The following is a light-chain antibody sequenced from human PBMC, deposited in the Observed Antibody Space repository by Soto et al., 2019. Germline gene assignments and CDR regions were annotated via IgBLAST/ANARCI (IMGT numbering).Light chain of an antibody. Sequence: QSVLTQPASVSGSPGQAIAISFTGTSSDVGGYNSVSWYQQHPGKAPKLMIYNVSNRPSGVSDRFSGSKSGNTASLTISGLQAEDEAVYYCSSYTSSNTYVFGTGTKVTVL. V-gene: IGLV2-14*03. CDR2: NVS. J-gene: IGLJ1*01. CDR3: SSYTSSNTYV. CDR1: SSDVGGYNS.